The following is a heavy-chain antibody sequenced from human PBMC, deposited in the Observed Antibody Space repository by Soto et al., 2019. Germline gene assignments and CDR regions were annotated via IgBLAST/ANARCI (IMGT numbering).Heavy chain of an antibody. CDR1: GGSLSSSS. J-gene: IGHJ4*02. V-gene: IGHV4-59*01. CDR2: IYNNGRT. D-gene: IGHD2-2*01. CDR3: ARARFCTSTSCYHYFDF. Sequence: SGTLSLPCTVSGGSLSSSSWSWIRRPPGRGLEWIGYIYNNGRTDYNPSLKSRVTISVDTSKNHFSLKLSSVTPADTAVYYCARARFCTSTSCYHYFDFWGQGTLVTVS.